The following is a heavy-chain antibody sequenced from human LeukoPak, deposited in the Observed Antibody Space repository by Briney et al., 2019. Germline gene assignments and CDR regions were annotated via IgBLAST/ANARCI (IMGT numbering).Heavy chain of an antibody. CDR2: IKQDGSEK. D-gene: IGHD3-22*01. J-gene: IGHJ4*02. Sequence: PGGSLRLSCAASGFTFSSYWMSWVRQAPGKGLEWVANIKQDGSEKYYVDSVKGRFTISRDNAKNSLYLQMNSLRAEDTAVYYCAKDAGTTPYYYDSSGPFPDYWGQGTLVTVSS. V-gene: IGHV3-7*01. CDR3: AKDAGTTPYYYDSSGPFPDY. CDR1: GFTFSSYW.